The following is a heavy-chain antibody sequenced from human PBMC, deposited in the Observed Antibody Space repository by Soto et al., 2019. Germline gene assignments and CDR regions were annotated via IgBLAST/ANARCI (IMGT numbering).Heavy chain of an antibody. CDR3: ARDRRDGYKRDFEV. D-gene: IGHD3-9*01. V-gene: IGHV4-59*01. CDR1: GDSLTSYS. J-gene: IGHJ4*02. Sequence: TLSLTCTVSGDSLTSYSWRWILHPPGKGLDWIGSISFSGATYSNPSLKGRAALSVDTSENHLSLTLNSVTSADTAVYFCARDRRDGYKRDFEVGGQG. CDR2: ISFSGAT.